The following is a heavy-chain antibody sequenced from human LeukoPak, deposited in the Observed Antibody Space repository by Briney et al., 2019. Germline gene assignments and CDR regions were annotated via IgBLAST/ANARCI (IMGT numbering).Heavy chain of an antibody. D-gene: IGHD1-26*01. J-gene: IGHJ5*02. Sequence: GGSLRLSCAASGFTFSSYWMHWVRQAPGKGLVWVSRINSDGSSTSYADSVKCRFTISRDNAKNTLYLQMNSLRAEDTAVYYCARARAGGSYTWFDPWGQGALVTVSS. CDR1: GFTFSSYW. CDR2: INSDGSST. CDR3: ARARAGGSYTWFDP. V-gene: IGHV3-74*01.